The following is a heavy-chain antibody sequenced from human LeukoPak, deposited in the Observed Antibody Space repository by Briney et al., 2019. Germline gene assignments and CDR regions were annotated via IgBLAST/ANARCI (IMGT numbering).Heavy chain of an antibody. Sequence: PGGSLRLSCAASGFTLSTYSMNWVRQAPGKGLEWVSSISSSSSYIYYADSVKGRFTISRDNAKNSLYLQMNSLRAEDTAVYYCARSPHYYDSINFDYWGQGTLVTVSS. D-gene: IGHD3-22*01. J-gene: IGHJ4*02. CDR2: ISSSSSYI. CDR1: GFTLSTYS. V-gene: IGHV3-21*01. CDR3: ARSPHYYDSINFDY.